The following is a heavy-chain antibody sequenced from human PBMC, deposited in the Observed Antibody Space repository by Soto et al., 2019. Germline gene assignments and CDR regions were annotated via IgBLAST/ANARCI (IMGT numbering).Heavy chain of an antibody. CDR1: GYTFTSYG. CDR3: ARDRCTTDRCYTHHFDV. D-gene: IGHD2-8*01. J-gene: IGHJ6*02. CDR2: ISVYTGNT. Sequence: QVQLVQSGGEVTKPGASVKVSCKSSGYTFTSYGVSWVRQAPGQGLEWLGWISVYTGNTKQAQKFQDRVTLTTEASTSTACMELRSLRSDDTAVYYCARDRCTTDRCYTHHFDVWGQGTTVTVSS. V-gene: IGHV1-18*04.